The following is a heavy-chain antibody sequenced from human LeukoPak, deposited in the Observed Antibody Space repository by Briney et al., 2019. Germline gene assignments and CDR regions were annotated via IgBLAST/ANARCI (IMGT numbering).Heavy chain of an antibody. CDR2: ISYDGSNK. Sequence: GGSLRLSCAASGFTFSSYAMHWVRQAPGKGLEWVAVISYDGSNKYYADSVKGRFTISRDNSKNTLYLQMNSLRAEDTAVYYCAKSQLLPSSGMDVWGQGTTVTVSS. D-gene: IGHD2-15*01. V-gene: IGHV3-30*04. CDR1: GFTFSSYA. CDR3: AKSQLLPSSGMDV. J-gene: IGHJ6*02.